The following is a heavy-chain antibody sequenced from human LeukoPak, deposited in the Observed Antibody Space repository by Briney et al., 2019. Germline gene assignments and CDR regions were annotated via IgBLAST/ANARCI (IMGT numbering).Heavy chain of an antibody. D-gene: IGHD3-10*01. J-gene: IGHJ4*02. Sequence: GGSLRLSCAASGFTFSSYGMHWVRQAPGKGLEWVAFIRYDGSNKYYADSVKGRFTISRDNSKNTLYLQMNSLRAEDTAVYYCAKDVTYYYGSGSYQCDYWGQGTLVTVSS. CDR2: IRYDGSNK. V-gene: IGHV3-30*02. CDR1: GFTFSSYG. CDR3: AKDVTYYYGSGSYQCDY.